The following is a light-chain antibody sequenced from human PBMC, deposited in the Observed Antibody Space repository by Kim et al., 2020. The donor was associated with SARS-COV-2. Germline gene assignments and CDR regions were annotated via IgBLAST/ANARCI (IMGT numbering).Light chain of an antibody. CDR2: LNSDGSH. V-gene: IGLV4-69*01. J-gene: IGLJ2*01. CDR1: GGHSSYA. CDR3: QTWGTGIVV. Sequence: ASAKLTWTLSGGHSSYAIAWHQQQPEKGPRYLMKLNSDGSHSKGDGIPDRFSGSSSGAERYLTISSLQSEDEADYYCQTWGTGIVVFGGGTQLTVL.